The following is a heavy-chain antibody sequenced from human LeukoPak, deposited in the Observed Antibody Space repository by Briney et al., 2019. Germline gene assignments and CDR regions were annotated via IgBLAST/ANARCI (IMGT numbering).Heavy chain of an antibody. CDR1: GGSISSYY. CDR3: AILGNDYGDYGYYYYYMDV. V-gene: IGHV4-59*01. CDR2: IYYSGST. D-gene: IGHD4-17*01. Sequence: SETLSLTCTVSGGSISSYYWSWIRQPPGKGLEWIGYIYYSGSTNYNPSLKSRVTISVDTSKNQFSLKLSSVTAADTAVYYCAILGNDYGDYGYYYYYMDVWGKGTTVTVSS. J-gene: IGHJ6*03.